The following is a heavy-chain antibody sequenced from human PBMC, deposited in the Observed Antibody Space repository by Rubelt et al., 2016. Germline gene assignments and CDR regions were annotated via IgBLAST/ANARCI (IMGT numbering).Heavy chain of an antibody. CDR3: ARTGRNSGYYYYGLDV. D-gene: IGHD2/OR15-2a*01. J-gene: IGHJ6*02. V-gene: IGHV3-49*02. CDR2: IRSTSFGGTT. Sequence: KGLEWLGFIRSTSFGGTTAFAASVEGRFTISRDDSRRIAYLQMKSLKPEDTAVYYCARTGRNSGYYYYGLDVCGQGTTVTVSS.